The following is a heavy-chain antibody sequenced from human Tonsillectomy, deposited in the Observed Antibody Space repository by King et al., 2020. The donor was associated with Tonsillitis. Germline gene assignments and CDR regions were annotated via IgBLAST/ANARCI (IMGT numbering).Heavy chain of an antibody. V-gene: IGHV1-8*01. D-gene: IGHD2-2*01. CDR1: GYTFTNYN. CDR2: VNPDTGDT. J-gene: IGHJ4*02. Sequence: VQLVESGAEVKKPGASVKVSCKTSGYTFTNYNINWVRQASGQGLEWMGWVNPDTGDTGYAQKLQGRVTMTRDTAISTVYMELRSLRFEDTAVYYCARGWSGRQYQLLSVYWGQGTLIGVSS. CDR3: ARGWSGRQYQLLSVY.